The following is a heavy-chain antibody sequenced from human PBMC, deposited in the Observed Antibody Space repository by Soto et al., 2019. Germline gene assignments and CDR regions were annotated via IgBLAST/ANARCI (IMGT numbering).Heavy chain of an antibody. D-gene: IGHD1-26*01. CDR3: ARGRRSPTVSVGLDV. Sequence: QVQLQESGPGLVKPSETLSLTCSVSGDSVSSSYWSWIRQPPGKGLEWIGYVYYDGSTNFHPSLETRVTISIDTSKNQVSLKLNSVTAADTSVYHCARGRRSPTVSVGLDVWGQGTTVAGSS. CDR2: VYYDGST. J-gene: IGHJ6*02. V-gene: IGHV4-59*02. CDR1: GDSVSSSY.